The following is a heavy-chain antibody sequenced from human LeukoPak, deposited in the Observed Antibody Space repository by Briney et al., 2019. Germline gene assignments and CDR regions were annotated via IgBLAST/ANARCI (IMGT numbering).Heavy chain of an antibody. CDR1: GGSISSYY. V-gene: IGHV4-59*01. Sequence: SETLSLTCTVSGGSISSYYWSWIRQPPGKGLEWIGHIYYSGSTNYNPSLKSRVTISVDTSKNQFSLKLSSVTAADTAVYYCARAIGYDFWTLYYFDYWGQGTLVTVSS. CDR2: IYYSGST. J-gene: IGHJ4*02. D-gene: IGHD3-3*01. CDR3: ARAIGYDFWTLYYFDY.